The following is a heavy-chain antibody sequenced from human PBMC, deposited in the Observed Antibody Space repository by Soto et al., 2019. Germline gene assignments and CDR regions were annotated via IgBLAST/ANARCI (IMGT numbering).Heavy chain of an antibody. Sequence: EVQLLESGGGLVQPGGSLTLSCAASGFTFSTYAMTWVRQAPGKGLEWVSTISDSDGSTYYADSVKGRFTISRDNSKTTLYLQMNSLRAEATAVYYCAKEVEGGWYYFDYWGQGTLVTVSS. D-gene: IGHD2-15*01. J-gene: IGHJ4*02. V-gene: IGHV3-23*01. CDR1: GFTFSTYA. CDR2: ISDSDGST. CDR3: AKEVEGGWYYFDY.